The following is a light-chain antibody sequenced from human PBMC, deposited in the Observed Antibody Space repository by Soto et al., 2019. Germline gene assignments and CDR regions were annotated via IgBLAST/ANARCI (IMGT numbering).Light chain of an antibody. CDR2: DVS. Sequence: QSALTQPASLSGSPGQSITISCTGTSSDVGGYNYVAWYQQHPGKAPKVMIYDVSNRPSGVSNRFSGSKSDNTASLTISGLQAEDEADYYCSSYRSSSTLYVCGTGTKLTVL. J-gene: IGLJ1*01. CDR1: SSDVGGYNY. V-gene: IGLV2-14*01. CDR3: SSYRSSSTLYV.